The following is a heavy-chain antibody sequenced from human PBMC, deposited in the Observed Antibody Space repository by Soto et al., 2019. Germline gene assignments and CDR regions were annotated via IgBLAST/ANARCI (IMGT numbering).Heavy chain of an antibody. CDR2: IYSGGGT. CDR3: ARGGVQDAFDI. CDR1: GFVVDRTY. D-gene: IGHD1-26*01. Sequence: PGGSLRLSCAASGFVVDRTYMTWVRQAPGKGLEWVSVIYSGGGTYYADSVEGRFTISRDTSKNTLHLQMNDLRAEDTALYYCARGGVQDAFDIWGQGTMVTV. V-gene: IGHV3-53*01. J-gene: IGHJ3*02.